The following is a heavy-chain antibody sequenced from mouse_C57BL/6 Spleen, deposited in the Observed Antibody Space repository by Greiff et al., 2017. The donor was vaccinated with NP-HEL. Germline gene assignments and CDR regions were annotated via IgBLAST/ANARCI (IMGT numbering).Heavy chain of an antibody. J-gene: IGHJ4*01. CDR1: GFTFSDYY. Sequence: VMLVESEGGLVQPGSSMKLSCTASGFTFSDYYMAWVRQVPEKGLEWVANINYDGSSTYYLDSLKSRFIISRDNAKNILYLQMSSLKSEDTATYYCARVAPYYAMDYWGQGTSVTVSS. CDR3: ARVAPYYAMDY. V-gene: IGHV5-16*01. CDR2: INYDGSST.